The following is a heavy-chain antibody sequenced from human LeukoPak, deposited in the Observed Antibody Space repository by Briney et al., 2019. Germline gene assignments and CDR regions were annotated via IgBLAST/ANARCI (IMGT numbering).Heavy chain of an antibody. D-gene: IGHD4-17*01. CDR1: GFTFSSYD. CDR2: ISTTGDT. V-gene: IGHV3-13*01. Sequence: GRSLRLSCAASGFTFSSYDMHWVRQATGKGLEWVSAISTTGDTYYPGSVKGRFTISRENAKNSLYLQMNSLRAEDTAVYYCARAPHGDYFDYWGQGTLVTVSS. J-gene: IGHJ4*02. CDR3: ARAPHGDYFDY.